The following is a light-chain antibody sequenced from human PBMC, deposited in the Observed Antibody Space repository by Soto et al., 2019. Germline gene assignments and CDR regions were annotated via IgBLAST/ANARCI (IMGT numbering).Light chain of an antibody. Sequence: EIVLTQSPATLSLSPGERATLSCRASQIVNTYLAWYQQKPGQAPRLLIYDASNRATGIAARFSGSGSGTDFTLTISSLEPEDFAVYYCQQRSNWPVTFGQGTRLEIK. CDR1: QIVNTY. V-gene: IGKV3-11*01. CDR2: DAS. J-gene: IGKJ5*01. CDR3: QQRSNWPVT.